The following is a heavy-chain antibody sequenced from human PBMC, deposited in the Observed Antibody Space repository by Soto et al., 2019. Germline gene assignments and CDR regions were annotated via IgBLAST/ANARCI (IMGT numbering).Heavy chain of an antibody. CDR1: GYTFTNYA. V-gene: IGHV1-18*01. D-gene: IGHD6-13*01. CDR3: ARDLAAAGPFDC. Sequence: QVQLVQSGAEVKKPGASVKVSCKASGYTFTNYAFSWVRQAPGQGLEWMGWISAYNGNTNYPQKLQGRVTMTTDTSTRTAYMALRSLRSDDTAVYYCARDLAAAGPFDCWGQGTLVTVSS. J-gene: IGHJ4*02. CDR2: ISAYNGNT.